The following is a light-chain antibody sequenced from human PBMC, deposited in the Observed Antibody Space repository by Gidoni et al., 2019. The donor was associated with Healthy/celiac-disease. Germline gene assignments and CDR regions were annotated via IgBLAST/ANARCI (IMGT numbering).Light chain of an antibody. J-gene: IGKJ1*01. CDR2: GAS. CDR3: QQYGSAWK. V-gene: IGKV3-20*01. Sequence: ESVLTQSPGTLSLSPGERATLSCRASKSVSSSYLAWYQQKPGQAPRLLIYGASSRATGIPDRCSGSGSGTDFTLTISRLEPEDFAVYYCQQYGSAWKFGQGTKVEIK. CDR1: KSVSSSY.